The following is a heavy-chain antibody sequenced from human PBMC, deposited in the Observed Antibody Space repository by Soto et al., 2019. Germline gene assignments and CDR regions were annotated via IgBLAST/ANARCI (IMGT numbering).Heavy chain of an antibody. CDR1: GGTFSSYT. V-gene: IGHV1-69*02. J-gene: IGHJ4*02. Sequence: QVQLVQSGAEVKKPGSSVKVSCKASGGTFSSYTISWVRQAPGQGLEWMGRIIPILGIANYAQKFQGRVTITADKSTSHAYMELSSLGSADTAGYYCASPEDCGGDGHDLGYRGQGTLVTVSS. CDR3: ASPEDCGGDGHDLGY. D-gene: IGHD2-21*02. CDR2: IIPILGIA.